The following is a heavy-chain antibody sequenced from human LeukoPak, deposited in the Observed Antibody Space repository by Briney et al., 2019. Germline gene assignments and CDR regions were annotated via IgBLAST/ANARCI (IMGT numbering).Heavy chain of an antibody. Sequence: ASVKVSCKASGGTFSSYAISWVRQAPGQGLEWMGGIIPIFGTANYAQKFQGRVTITADESTSTAYMELSSLRSEDTAVYYCARALARYSGSYPYNWFDPWGQGTLVTVSS. CDR3: ARALARYSGSYPYNWFDP. D-gene: IGHD1-26*01. J-gene: IGHJ5*02. V-gene: IGHV1-69*13. CDR2: IIPIFGTA. CDR1: GGTFSSYA.